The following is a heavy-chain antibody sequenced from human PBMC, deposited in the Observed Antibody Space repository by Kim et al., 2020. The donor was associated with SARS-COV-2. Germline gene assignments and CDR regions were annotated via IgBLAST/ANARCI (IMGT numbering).Heavy chain of an antibody. CDR2: ISYDGSNK. CDR3: AKRGRNYEIDY. D-gene: IGHD1-7*01. J-gene: IGHJ4*02. Sequence: GGSLRLSCAASGFTFSSYGMHWVRQAPGKGLEWVAVISYDGSNKYYADSVKGRFTISRDNSKNTLYLQMNSLRAEDTAVYYCAKRGRNYEIDYWGQGTL. V-gene: IGHV3-30*18. CDR1: GFTFSSYG.